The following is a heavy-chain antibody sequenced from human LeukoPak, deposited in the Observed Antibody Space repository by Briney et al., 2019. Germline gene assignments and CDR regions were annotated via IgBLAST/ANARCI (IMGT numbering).Heavy chain of an antibody. V-gene: IGHV4-31*03. CDR3: ARDRGRDGYNDNWLDP. D-gene: IGHD5-24*01. CDR1: GGSISSGSYY. J-gene: IGHJ5*02. Sequence: SETLSLTCTVSGGSISSGSYYWSWIRHHPGKGLEWIGHIYYSGRTYYNPSLKSRVTISVDTSKNQFSLKLSSVTAADTAVYYCARDRGRDGYNDNWLDPWGQGTLVTVFS. CDR2: IYYSGRT.